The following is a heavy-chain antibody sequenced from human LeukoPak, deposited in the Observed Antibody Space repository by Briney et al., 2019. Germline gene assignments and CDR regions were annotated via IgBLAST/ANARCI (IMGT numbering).Heavy chain of an antibody. CDR2: ISSNSRYI. CDR3: ARVAEAAAFDS. V-gene: IGHV3-21*06. J-gene: IGHJ4*02. CDR1: GFTFSTYS. D-gene: IGHD6-13*01. Sequence: GGSLRLSCAASGFTFSTYSMSWVRQAPGKGLEWVSSISSNSRYIYYADSMRGRFTISRDNAKNSLYLQMNSLKPEDTAVYYCARVAEAAAFDSWGQGTLVTVSS.